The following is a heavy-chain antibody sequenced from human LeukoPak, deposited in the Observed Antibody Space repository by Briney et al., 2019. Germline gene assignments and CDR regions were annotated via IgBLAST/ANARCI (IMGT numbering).Heavy chain of an antibody. CDR1: GGSISGGGYS. Sequence: SETLSLTCAVSGGSISGGGYSWSWIRQPPGKGLEWIGYIYHSGSTYYNPSLKSRVTISVDRSKNQFSLKLSSVTAADTAVYYCARVNGDYYYGMDVWGQGTTVTVSS. V-gene: IGHV4-30-2*01. J-gene: IGHJ6*02. CDR2: IYHSGST. D-gene: IGHD4-17*01. CDR3: ARVNGDYYYGMDV.